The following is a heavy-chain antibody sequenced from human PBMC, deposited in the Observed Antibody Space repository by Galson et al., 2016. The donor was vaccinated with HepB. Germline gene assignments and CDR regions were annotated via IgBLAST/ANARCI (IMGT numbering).Heavy chain of an antibody. CDR3: AKALVALSIVGATGDY. Sequence: SLRLSCAASGLTFSDYAMSWVRQAPGKGPEWVSSLTGSGGRIHYADSVKGRFTISRDNSKNTVYLQMRSLRAEDTAIYYCAKALVALSIVGATGDYWGQGTLVTVSS. CDR1: GLTFSDYA. V-gene: IGHV3-23*01. CDR2: LTGSGGRI. D-gene: IGHD1-26*01. J-gene: IGHJ4*02.